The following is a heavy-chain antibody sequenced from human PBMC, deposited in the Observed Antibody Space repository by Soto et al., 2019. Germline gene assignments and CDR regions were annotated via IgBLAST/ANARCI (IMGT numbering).Heavy chain of an antibody. V-gene: IGHV3-48*03. J-gene: IGHJ4*02. D-gene: IGHD1-26*01. CDR2: IISSGSTI. CDR1: GFTFSSYE. CDR3: ARLVRLDY. Sequence: EVQMVESGGGLVQPGGSLRLSCAASGFTFSSYEMNWVRQAPGKGLEWVSYIISSGSTIDYADSVKGRFTISRDNDKNSLYLQMNSLRAEDTSVYYCARLVRLDYWGQGTLVTVSS.